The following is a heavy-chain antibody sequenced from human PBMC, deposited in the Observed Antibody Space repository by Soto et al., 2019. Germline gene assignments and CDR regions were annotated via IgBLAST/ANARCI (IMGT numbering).Heavy chain of an antibody. Sequence: GESLKISCKGSGYSFTSYWIGWVRQMPGKGLEWMGIIYPGDSDTRYSPSFQGQVTISADKSISTAYLQWSSLKASDTAMYYCARPKLHYYDSSGYYYFDYWGQGTLVTVSS. CDR1: GYSFTSYW. V-gene: IGHV5-51*01. CDR2: IYPGDSDT. J-gene: IGHJ4*02. CDR3: ARPKLHYYDSSGYYYFDY. D-gene: IGHD3-22*01.